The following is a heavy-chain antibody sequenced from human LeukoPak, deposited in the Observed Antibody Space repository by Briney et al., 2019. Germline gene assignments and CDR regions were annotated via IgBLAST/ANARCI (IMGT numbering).Heavy chain of an antibody. V-gene: IGHV4-61*02. Sequence: SQTLSLTCTVSGGSISRGSYYWSWIRQPAGKGLEWIGRIYTSGSTNYNPSLKSRVTISVDTSKNQFSLKLSSVTAADTAVYYCAAYSSGYYGSFDYWGQGPLVTVSS. CDR1: GGSISRGSYY. CDR2: IYTSGST. J-gene: IGHJ4*02. D-gene: IGHD3-22*01. CDR3: AAYSSGYYGSFDY.